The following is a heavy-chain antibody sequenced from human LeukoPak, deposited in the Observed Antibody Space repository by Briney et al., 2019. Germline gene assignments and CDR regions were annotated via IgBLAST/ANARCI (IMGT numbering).Heavy chain of an antibody. J-gene: IGHJ6*02. CDR3: AKFLHPALEWLLYRPYYYYGMDV. Sequence: GGSLRLSCAASGFTFSSYAMSWVRQAPGKGLEWVSAISGSGGSTYYADSVKGRFTISRDNSKNTLYLRMNSLRAEDTAVYYCAKFLHPALEWLLYRPYYYYGMDVWGQGTTVTVSS. V-gene: IGHV3-23*01. CDR1: GFTFSSYA. CDR2: ISGSGGST. D-gene: IGHD3-3*01.